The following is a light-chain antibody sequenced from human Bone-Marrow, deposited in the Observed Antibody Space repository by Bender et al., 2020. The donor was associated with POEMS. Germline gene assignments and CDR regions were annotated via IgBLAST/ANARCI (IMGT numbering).Light chain of an antibody. CDR2: EVN. CDR3: CSYAGSRIFEV. CDR1: SSDVGTYNL. Sequence: QSALTQPASVSGSPGQSITISCTGTSSDVGTYNLVSWYQQYPGKAPKLIIYEVNKRPSGVSNRFFGSKSGNTASLAISGLQAEDEADYYCCSYAGSRIFEVFGGGTKVTVL. V-gene: IGLV2-23*02. J-gene: IGLJ3*02.